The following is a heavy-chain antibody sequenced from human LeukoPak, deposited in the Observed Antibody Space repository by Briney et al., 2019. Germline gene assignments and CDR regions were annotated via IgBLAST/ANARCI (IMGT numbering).Heavy chain of an antibody. CDR2: IYYSGST. J-gene: IGHJ5*02. V-gene: IGHV4-39*07. CDR1: GGSISSSSYY. D-gene: IGHD1-1*01. CDR3: ARDAGWNDDDEDWFDP. Sequence: PSETLSLTCTVSGGSISSSSYYWGWIRQPPGKGLEWIGSIYYSGSTYYNPSLKSRVTISVDTSKNQFSLKLSSVTAADTAVYYCARDAGWNDDDEDWFDPWGQGTLVTVSS.